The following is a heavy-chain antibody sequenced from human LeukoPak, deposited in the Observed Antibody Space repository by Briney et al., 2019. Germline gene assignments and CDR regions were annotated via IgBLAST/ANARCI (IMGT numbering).Heavy chain of an antibody. J-gene: IGHJ4*02. D-gene: IGHD4-17*01. CDR1: GGSISSYY. CDR3: ARDVLTDYGAEYFDY. Sequence: PSETLSLTCTVSGGSISSYYWGWIRQPPGKGLEWIGSIYYSGSTNYNPSLKSRVTISVDTSKNQFSLKLSSVTAADTAVYYCARDVLTDYGAEYFDYWGQGTLVTVSS. V-gene: IGHV4-59*01. CDR2: IYYSGST.